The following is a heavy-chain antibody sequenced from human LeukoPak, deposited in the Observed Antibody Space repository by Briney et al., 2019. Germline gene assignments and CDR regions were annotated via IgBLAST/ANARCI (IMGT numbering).Heavy chain of an antibody. D-gene: IGHD2-15*01. J-gene: IGHJ3*02. Sequence: SETLSLTCTVSGGSISSTSYYWSWIRQPPGKGLEWIGYISYSGSTNYNASLKSRVTISVDTSKNQFSLKLSSVTAADTAVYYCAREEDCSGGICYLGNAFDIWGQGTMVTVSS. CDR2: ISYSGST. CDR3: AREEDCSGGICYLGNAFDI. V-gene: IGHV4-61*05. CDR1: GGSISSTSYY.